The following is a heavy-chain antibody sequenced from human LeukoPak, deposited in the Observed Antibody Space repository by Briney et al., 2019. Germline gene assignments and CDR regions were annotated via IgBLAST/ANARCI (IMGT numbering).Heavy chain of an antibody. J-gene: IGHJ4*02. CDR3: ARTQGYCSSTSCYPFDY. CDR1: GGSFSGYY. V-gene: IGHV4-34*01. CDR2: INHSGST. Sequence: SETLSLTCAVYGGSFSGYYWSWIRQPPGKGLEWIGEINHSGSTYYNPSLKSRVTMSVDTSKNQFSLKLSSVTAVDTAVYYCARTQGYCSSTSCYPFDYWGQGTLVTVSS. D-gene: IGHD2-2*01.